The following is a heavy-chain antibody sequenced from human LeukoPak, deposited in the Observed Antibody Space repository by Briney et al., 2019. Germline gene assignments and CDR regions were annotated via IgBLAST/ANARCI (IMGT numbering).Heavy chain of an antibody. D-gene: IGHD2-2*01. V-gene: IGHV4-59*08. J-gene: IGHJ6*03. CDR3: ARHAIGYCSSTSCYPLTPHHYYYMDV. Sequence: PSETLSLTCTVSGGSISSYYWSWIRQPPGKGLEWIGYIYYSGSTNYNPSLKSRVTISVDTSKNQFSLKLSSVTAADTAVYYCARHAIGYCSSTSCYPLTPHHYYYMDVWGKGTTVTVSS. CDR1: GGSISSYY. CDR2: IYYSGST.